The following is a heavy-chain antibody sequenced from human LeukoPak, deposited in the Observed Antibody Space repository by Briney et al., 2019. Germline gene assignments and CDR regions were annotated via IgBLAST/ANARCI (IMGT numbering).Heavy chain of an antibody. Sequence: PSGTLSLTCAVSGGSISSSNWWSWVRQPPGRGVEWIGEIYHRGSTIYTLSLKSRVTISVDTSKNQFSLKLSSVTAADTAVYYCARSVGEQWLVPPKLYYFDYWGQGTLVTVSS. D-gene: IGHD6-19*01. CDR2: IYHRGST. CDR3: ARSVGEQWLVPPKLYYFDY. J-gene: IGHJ4*02. CDR1: GGSISSSNW. V-gene: IGHV4-4*02.